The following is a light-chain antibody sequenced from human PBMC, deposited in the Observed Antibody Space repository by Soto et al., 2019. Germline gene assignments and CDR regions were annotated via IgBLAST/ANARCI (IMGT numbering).Light chain of an antibody. CDR1: QSVSSNY. J-gene: IGKJ5*01. Sequence: EIVLTQSPGTLSLSPGERATLSCRASQSVSSNYLAWYQQKYGQAPRLLIYGASSRATGIPDRFSCSGSGTDFTLTISRLEPEDFAMDYCQQYGSSAPITFGQGTRLEIE. CDR2: GAS. CDR3: QQYGSSAPIT. V-gene: IGKV3-20*01.